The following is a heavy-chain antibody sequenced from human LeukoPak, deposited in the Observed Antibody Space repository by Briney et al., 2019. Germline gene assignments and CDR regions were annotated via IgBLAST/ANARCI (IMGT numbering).Heavy chain of an antibody. J-gene: IGHJ4*02. CDR3: ARGATTDTRHLDY. D-gene: IGHD4-17*01. V-gene: IGHV3-30-3*01. CDR1: GFTFSNYV. CDR2: IPYDGSNK. Sequence: PGGSLRLSCAASGFTFSNYVMHWVRQAPGKGLEWVALIPYDGSNKYYADSVKGRFTISRDNSKDTLYLQMNSLRDEDTAVYYCARGATTDTRHLDYWGQGTLVTVSP.